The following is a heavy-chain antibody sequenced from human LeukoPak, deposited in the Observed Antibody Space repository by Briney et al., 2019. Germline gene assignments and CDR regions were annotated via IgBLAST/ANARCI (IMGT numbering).Heavy chain of an antibody. CDR2: TYYRPKWYN. CDR1: GDSVSSNSAA. J-gene: IGHJ4*02. D-gene: IGHD1-26*01. CDR3: ARTGGEWELQAFDY. Sequence: SQTLSLTCAISGDSVSSNSAAWNWIRQSPSRGLEWLGRTYYRPKWYNDYAVSVKSRITINPDTSKNRFSLQLNSVTPEDTAVYYCARTGGEWELQAFDYWGQGTLVTVSS. V-gene: IGHV6-1*01.